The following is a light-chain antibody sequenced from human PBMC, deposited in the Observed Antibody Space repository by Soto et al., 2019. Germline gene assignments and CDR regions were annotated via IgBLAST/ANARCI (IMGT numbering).Light chain of an antibody. CDR1: SSNIGAGYD. CDR2: GNS. V-gene: IGLV1-40*01. Sequence: QSVLTQPPSVSGAPGQRVTISCTGSSSNIGAGYDVHWYQQLPGTAPKLLIYGNSNRPSGVPDRFSASRSDSSASLAITGLQAEDEADYYCQSYDSSLRVLFGGGTKLTVL. CDR3: QSYDSSLRVL. J-gene: IGLJ2*01.